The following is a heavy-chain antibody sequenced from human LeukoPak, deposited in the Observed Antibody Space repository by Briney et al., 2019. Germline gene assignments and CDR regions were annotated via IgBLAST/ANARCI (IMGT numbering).Heavy chain of an antibody. CDR2: ISWNSGSI. CDR1: GFTFDDYA. V-gene: IGHV3-9*01. CDR3: AKGRPPLN. J-gene: IGHJ3*01. Sequence: GGSLRLSCAASGFTFDDYAMHWVRQAPGKGLEWVSGISWNSGSIGYADSVKGRFTISRDNAKNSLYLQMNSLRAEDTALYYCAKGRPPLNWGQGTMVTVSS.